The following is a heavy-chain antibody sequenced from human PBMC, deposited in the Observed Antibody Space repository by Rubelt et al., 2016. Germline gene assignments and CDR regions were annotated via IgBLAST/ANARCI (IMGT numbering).Heavy chain of an antibody. CDR2: INHSGST. CDR1: GFTVSSNY. Sequence: SGGGLVQPGGSLRLSCAASGFTVSSNYMSWVRQAPGKGLEWIGEINHSGSTNYNPSLKSRVTVSVDTSKNQFSLKLSSVTAADTAVYYWARTLGRLVFGYWGQGTLVTVSS. J-gene: IGHJ4*02. V-gene: IGHV4-34*01. D-gene: IGHD6-19*01. CDR3: ARTLGRLVFGY.